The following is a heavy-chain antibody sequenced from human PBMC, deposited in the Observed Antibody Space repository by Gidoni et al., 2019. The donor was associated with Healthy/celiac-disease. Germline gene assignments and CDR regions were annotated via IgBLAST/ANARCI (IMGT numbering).Heavy chain of an antibody. CDR3: ARTPRQKLSGSNQGADAFDI. V-gene: IGHV3-21*01. CDR1: GFTSSSYS. J-gene: IGHJ3*02. Sequence: EVQLVESGGGLVMPGGYLRPSCAASGFTSSSYSMHWVRQGPGKGLEWVSSSSSSRSDIYDADSEKGRFTISRDNAKNSLYLKMNRLRAEDTAVYYGARTPRQKLSGSNQGADAFDIWGQGTMVTVSS. CDR2: SSSSRSDI. D-gene: IGHD1-26*01.